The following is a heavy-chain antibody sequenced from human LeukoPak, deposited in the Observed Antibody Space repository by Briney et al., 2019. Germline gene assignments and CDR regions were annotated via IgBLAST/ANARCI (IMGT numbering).Heavy chain of an antibody. J-gene: IGHJ5*02. D-gene: IGHD6-13*01. Sequence: DPSETLSLTCTVSGDSISSHYWSWIRQPPGKGLEWIGYIYYSGSTNYNPSLKSRVTISLDTSKNQFSLKLNSVTAADTAVYYCARSGYSSSLDPWGQGTLVTVSS. CDR2: IYYSGST. V-gene: IGHV4-59*11. CDR3: ARSGYSSSLDP. CDR1: GDSISSHY.